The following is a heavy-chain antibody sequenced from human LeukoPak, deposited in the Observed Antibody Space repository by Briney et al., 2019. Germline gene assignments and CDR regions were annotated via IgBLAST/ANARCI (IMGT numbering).Heavy chain of an antibody. D-gene: IGHD6-25*01. CDR3: ARDRSGGYYYYMDV. V-gene: IGHV3-23*01. Sequence: GGSLRLSCAASEFTFSTYGMTWVRQAPGKGLEWVSAISGSGGSTYYADSVKGRFTISRDNSKNTLYLQMNSLRAEDTAVYYCARDRSGGYYYYMDVWGKGTTVTVSS. CDR1: EFTFSTYG. J-gene: IGHJ6*03. CDR2: ISGSGGST.